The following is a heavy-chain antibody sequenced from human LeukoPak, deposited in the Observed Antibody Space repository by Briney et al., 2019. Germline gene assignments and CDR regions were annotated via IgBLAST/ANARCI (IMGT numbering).Heavy chain of an antibody. Sequence: SETLSLTRAVYGGSFSGYYWSWIRQPPGKGLEWIGEINHSGSTNYNPSLKSRVTISVDTSKNQFSLKLSSVTAADTAVYYCARSEGHDYGDLYYFDYWGQGTLVTVSS. D-gene: IGHD4-17*01. CDR3: ARSEGHDYGDLYYFDY. CDR1: GGSFSGYY. CDR2: INHSGST. J-gene: IGHJ4*02. V-gene: IGHV4-34*01.